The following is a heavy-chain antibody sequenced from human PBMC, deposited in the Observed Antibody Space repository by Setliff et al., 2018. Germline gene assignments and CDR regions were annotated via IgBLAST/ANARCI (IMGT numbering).Heavy chain of an antibody. D-gene: IGHD3-10*01. V-gene: IGHV3-7*01. CDR3: FGAGTCSY. CDR1: GFSYTNDW. J-gene: IGHJ4*02. Sequence: GGSLRLSCTASGFSYTNDWVSWVRQAPGKGLEWLASINPHGSEKYYADSVKGRFTISRDNAKNSLSLQMNNLRTEDTAVYYCFGAGTCSYWGQGTLVTVSS. CDR2: INPHGSEK.